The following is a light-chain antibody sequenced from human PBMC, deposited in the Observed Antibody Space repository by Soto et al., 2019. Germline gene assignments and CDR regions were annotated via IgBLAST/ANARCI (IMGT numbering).Light chain of an antibody. V-gene: IGKV3-15*01. Sequence: VMTQSPATLSVSPGERATLSCRASQSVRSNLAWYQQKPGQAPRLLIYGASTRATGIPARFSGSGSGTEFPLTISSLQSEDFAVYYCQHYNNCHSFGQGTTVEIK. J-gene: IGKJ1*01. CDR1: QSVRSN. CDR3: QHYNNCHS. CDR2: GAS.